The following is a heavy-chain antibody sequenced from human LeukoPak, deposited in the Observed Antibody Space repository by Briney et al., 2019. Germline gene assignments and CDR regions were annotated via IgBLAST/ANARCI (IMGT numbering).Heavy chain of an antibody. Sequence: SETLSLTCTISGGSVSDYYWSWIRQAPGKGLEWIGYIYHTGSTSYSPSLKSRFTISADTSQNQFSLKLSSVTAADTAVYYCASRKLGSDYWGQGTLVTVSS. CDR3: ASRKLGSDY. J-gene: IGHJ4*02. V-gene: IGHV4-59*02. CDR2: IYHTGST. D-gene: IGHD7-27*01. CDR1: GGSVSDYY.